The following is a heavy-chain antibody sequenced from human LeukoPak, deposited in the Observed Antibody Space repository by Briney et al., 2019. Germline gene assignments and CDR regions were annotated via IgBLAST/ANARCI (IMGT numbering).Heavy chain of an antibody. CDR1: GGSFSGYY. V-gene: IGHV4-34*01. D-gene: IGHD3-16*01. CDR3: ASLRGSRDY. Sequence: SSETLSLTCAVYGGSFSGYYWSWIRQPPGKGLEWIGEINHSGSTNYNPSLKSRVTISVGTSKNQFSLKLSSVTAADTAVYYCASLRGSRDYWGQGTLVTVSS. J-gene: IGHJ4*02. CDR2: INHSGST.